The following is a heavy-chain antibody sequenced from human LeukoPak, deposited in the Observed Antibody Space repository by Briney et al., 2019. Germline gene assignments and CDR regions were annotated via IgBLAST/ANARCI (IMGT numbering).Heavy chain of an antibody. J-gene: IGHJ1*01. CDR1: GGSISSYY. CDR3: ARGGAARLHFQN. V-gene: IGHV4-59*01. CDR2: IYYSGST. D-gene: IGHD6-6*01. Sequence: SETLSLTCTVSGGSISSYYWSWIRQPPGKGLEWIGYIYYSGSTNYNPSLQSRVTISVDTSKNQFSLNLNSVTAADTAVYYCARGGAARLHFQNWGQGTLVTVSS.